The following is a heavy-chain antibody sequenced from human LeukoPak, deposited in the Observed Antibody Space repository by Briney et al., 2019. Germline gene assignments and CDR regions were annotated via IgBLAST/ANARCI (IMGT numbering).Heavy chain of an antibody. J-gene: IGHJ6*03. CDR3: AREGGGYCSGGSCYDTSYYYYYMDV. CDR2: IIPIFGTA. D-gene: IGHD2-15*01. V-gene: IGHV1-69*13. CDR1: GGTFSSYA. Sequence: ASVKVSCKASGGTFSSYAISWVRQAPGQGLEWMGGIIPIFGTANYAQKFQGRVTITADESTSTAYMELSSLRSEDTAVYYCAREGGGYCSGGSCYDTSYYYYYMDVWGKGTTVTISS.